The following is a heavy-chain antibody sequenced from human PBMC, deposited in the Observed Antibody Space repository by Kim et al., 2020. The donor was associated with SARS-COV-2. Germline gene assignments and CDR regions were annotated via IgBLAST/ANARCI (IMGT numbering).Heavy chain of an antibody. Sequence: GESLKISCKGSGYSFTSYWIGWVRQMPGKGLEWMGIIYPGDSDTRYSPSFQGQVTISADKSISTAYLQWSSLKASDTAMYYCARFPPPYSGSGSYYNVPADYYYYGMDVWGQGTTVTVSS. J-gene: IGHJ6*02. D-gene: IGHD3-10*01. CDR1: GYSFTSYW. CDR2: IYPGDSDT. CDR3: ARFPPPYSGSGSYYNVPADYYYYGMDV. V-gene: IGHV5-51*01.